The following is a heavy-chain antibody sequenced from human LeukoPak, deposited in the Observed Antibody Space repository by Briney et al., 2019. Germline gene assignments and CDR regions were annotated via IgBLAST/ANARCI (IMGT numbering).Heavy chain of an antibody. Sequence: ASVKVSCKASGYTFTSYYMHWVRQAPGQGLEWMGWINTNTGNPTYAQGFTGRFVFSLDTSVSTAYLQISSLKAEDTAVYYCARDLSESGWYRDYYYGMDVWGQGTTVTVSS. J-gene: IGHJ6*02. CDR3: ARDLSESGWYRDYYYGMDV. CDR2: INTNTGNP. D-gene: IGHD6-19*01. CDR1: GYTFTSYY. V-gene: IGHV7-4-1*02.